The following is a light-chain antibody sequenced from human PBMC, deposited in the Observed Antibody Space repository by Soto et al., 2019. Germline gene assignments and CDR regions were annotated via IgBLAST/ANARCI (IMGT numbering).Light chain of an antibody. J-gene: IGKJ4*01. CDR1: QGVSSSY. V-gene: IGKV3-20*01. Sequence: EIVLTQSPGTLSLSPGERGTISCRASQGVSSSYLAWYQRKPGQPPRLLIYGASSRATGIPDRFSGSGSGTDFTLTSTRLEPEDFAVYYCQHYRTSFGGGTKVEIK. CDR2: GAS. CDR3: QHYRTS.